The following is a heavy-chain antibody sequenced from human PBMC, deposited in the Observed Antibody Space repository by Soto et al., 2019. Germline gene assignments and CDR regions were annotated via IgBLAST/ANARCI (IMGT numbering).Heavy chain of an antibody. V-gene: IGHV1-69*01. J-gene: IGHJ6*02. CDR2: IIPIFGTA. Sequence: QVQLVQSGAEVKKPGSSVKVSCKASGGTFSSYAISWVRQAPGQGLEWMGGIIPIFGTANYAQKFQGRVTITADESTSTAYMELSSLRSEDTAVYYCARDYPKDYWDYYGMDVWGQGTTVTVSS. D-gene: IGHD2-15*01. CDR1: GGTFSSYA. CDR3: ARDYPKDYWDYYGMDV.